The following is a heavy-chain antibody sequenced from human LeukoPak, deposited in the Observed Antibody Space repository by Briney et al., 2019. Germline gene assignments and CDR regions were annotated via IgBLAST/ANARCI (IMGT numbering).Heavy chain of an antibody. J-gene: IGHJ4*02. CDR1: GYTFTGYY. Sequence: ASVKVSCKASGYTFTGYYMHWVRQAPGQGLEWMGWINPNIGDTNYAQKFPGRVTMTRDTSISTAYMELSRLTSDDTAVYYCARESSSSTWTFHYWGQGTLVTVSS. CDR2: INPNIGDT. CDR3: ARESSSSTWTFHY. V-gene: IGHV1-2*02. D-gene: IGHD6-13*01.